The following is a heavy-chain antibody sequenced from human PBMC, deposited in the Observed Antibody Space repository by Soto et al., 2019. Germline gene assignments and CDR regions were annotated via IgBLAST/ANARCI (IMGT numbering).Heavy chain of an antibody. J-gene: IGHJ5*02. CDR3: AGLGWYNDNWFDP. CDR1: GYTFTSYA. CDR2: INAGNGNT. V-gene: IGHV1-3*01. Sequence: QVQLVQSGAEVKKPGASVKVSCKASGYTFTSYAMHWVRQDPGQRLEWMGWINAGNGNTKYSQKFQGRVTITRDTSASTAYMELSSLRSEDTAVYYCAGLGWYNDNWFDPWGQGTLVTVS. D-gene: IGHD6-19*01.